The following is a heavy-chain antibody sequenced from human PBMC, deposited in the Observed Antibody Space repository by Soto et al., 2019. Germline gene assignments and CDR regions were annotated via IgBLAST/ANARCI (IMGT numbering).Heavy chain of an antibody. Sequence: SVKVSRKPSGGTFSSYTISCVRPAPGQGLEWMGRIIPILGIANYAQKFQGRVTITADKSTSTAYMELSSLRSEDTAVYYCARDMAALNYFDYWGQGTLVTVSS. CDR3: ARDMAALNYFDY. CDR1: GGTFSSYT. CDR2: IIPILGIA. J-gene: IGHJ4*02. V-gene: IGHV1-69*04. D-gene: IGHD2-15*01.